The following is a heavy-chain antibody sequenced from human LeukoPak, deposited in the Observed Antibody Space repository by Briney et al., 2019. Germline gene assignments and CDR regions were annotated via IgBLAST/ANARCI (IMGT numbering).Heavy chain of an antibody. CDR3: ARGRGTGVGARDAFDI. D-gene: IGHD1-26*01. CDR2: INHSGST. V-gene: IGHV4-34*01. J-gene: IGHJ3*02. Sequence: SETLSLTCAVYGGSFSGYYWSWIRQPPGKGLEWIGEINHSGSTNYNPSLKSRVTISVDTSKNQFSLKLSSLTAADTAVYYCARGRGTGVGARDAFDIWGQGTMVTVSS. CDR1: GGSFSGYY.